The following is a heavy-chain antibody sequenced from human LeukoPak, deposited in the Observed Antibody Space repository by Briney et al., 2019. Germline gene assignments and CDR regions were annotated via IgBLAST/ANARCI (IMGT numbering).Heavy chain of an antibody. Sequence: SETLSLTCAVYGGSFSGYYWSWIRQPPGKGMEWIGEINHSGSTNYNPSLKSRVTISVDTSKNQFSLKLSSVTAADTAVYYCARGRIGGPKAPFDYWGQGTLVTVSS. V-gene: IGHV4-34*01. CDR1: GGSFSGYY. J-gene: IGHJ4*02. CDR2: INHSGST. D-gene: IGHD3-16*01. CDR3: ARGRIGGPKAPFDY.